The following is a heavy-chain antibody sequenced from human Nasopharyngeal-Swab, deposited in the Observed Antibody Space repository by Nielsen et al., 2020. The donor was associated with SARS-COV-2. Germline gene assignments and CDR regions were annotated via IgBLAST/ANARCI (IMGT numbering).Heavy chain of an antibody. CDR1: GYTFSSYG. CDR2: ISGYNGDT. Sequence: ASVKVSCKASGYTFSSYGISWVRQAPGQGLEWMGWISGYNGDTNYVQKLQGRVTMTTDRSTSTAYMELGSLTSDDAAVYYCARDFGNGTPYYLDYWGQGTLVTVSS. D-gene: IGHD2-8*01. J-gene: IGHJ4*02. CDR3: ARDFGNGTPYYLDY. V-gene: IGHV1-18*01.